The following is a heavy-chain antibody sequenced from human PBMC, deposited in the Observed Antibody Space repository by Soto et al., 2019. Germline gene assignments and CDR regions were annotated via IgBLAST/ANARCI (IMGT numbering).Heavy chain of an antibody. D-gene: IGHD3-3*01. V-gene: IGHV1-3*01. J-gene: IGHJ4*01. CDR3: ARGTYFDFWSGSYYCDY. CDR2: INAGNGNT. CDR1: GFTFTKYA. Sequence: QVPLVQSGAEVKKPGASVKVSCKASGFTFTKYAMHWVRQAPGQSLEWMGWINAGNGNTKYSQRFQGRVTITRDTSASTAYMELSSLRSEDTAVYYCARGTYFDFWSGSYYCDYWGHGALVTVSS.